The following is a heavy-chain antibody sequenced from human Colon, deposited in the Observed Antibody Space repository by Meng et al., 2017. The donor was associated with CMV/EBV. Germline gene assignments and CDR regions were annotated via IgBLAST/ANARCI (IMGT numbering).Heavy chain of an antibody. CDR2: IRYDGSNK. J-gene: IGHJ4*02. CDR1: GFTFRSYG. D-gene: IGHD3-3*01. CDR3: ANVLDYDFWGGPDS. Sequence: GESLKISCAASGFTFRSYGMHWVRQAPGKGLEWVAFIRYDGSNKYYADSVKGRFTISRDNSKNMLYLQMNSLRAEDTAVYYCANVLDYDFWGGPDSWGQGTLVTVSS. V-gene: IGHV3-30*02.